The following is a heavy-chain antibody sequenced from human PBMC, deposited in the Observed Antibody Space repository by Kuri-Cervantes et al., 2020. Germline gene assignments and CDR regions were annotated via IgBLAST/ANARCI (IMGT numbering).Heavy chain of an antibody. D-gene: IGHD4-17*01. V-gene: IGHV1-18*01. J-gene: IGHJ4*02. Sequence: ASVKVSCKASGYTFTSYGISWVRQAPGQGLEWMRWISAYNGNTNYAQKLQGRVTMTTDTSTSTAYMELRSLRSDDTAVYYCARGDDDYGDYEYYFDYWGQGTLVTVSS. CDR3: ARGDDDYGDYEYYFDY. CDR1: GYTFTSYG. CDR2: ISAYNGNT.